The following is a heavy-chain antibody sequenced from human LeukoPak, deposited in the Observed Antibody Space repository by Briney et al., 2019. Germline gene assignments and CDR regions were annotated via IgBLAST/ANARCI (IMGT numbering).Heavy chain of an antibody. D-gene: IGHD2-2*01. V-gene: IGHV3-23*01. CDR2: ISGSGGST. J-gene: IGHJ4*02. CDR3: AERYCTSTKCYQLDY. CDR1: GFTFSTYA. Sequence: GGSLRLSCAASGFTFSTYAMSWVRQAPGKGLGWVSGISGSGGSTYYADSVKGRFTISRDNSKNTLYLQMNSLRAEDTAVYYSAERYCTSTKCYQLDYWGQGTLVTVSS.